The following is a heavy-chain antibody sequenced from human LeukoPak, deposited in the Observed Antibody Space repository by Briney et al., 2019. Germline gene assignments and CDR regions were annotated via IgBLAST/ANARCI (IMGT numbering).Heavy chain of an antibody. CDR3: ARSIAARPDAFDI. CDR2: IYYSGST. V-gene: IGHV4-59*08. D-gene: IGHD6-6*01. J-gene: IGHJ3*02. CDR1: GGSISSYY. Sequence: SETLSLTCTVSGGSISSYYLSWIRQPPGKGLEWIGYIYYSGSTNYNPSLKSRVTISVDTSKNQFSLKLSSVTAADTAVYYCARSIAARPDAFDIWGQGKMVTVSS.